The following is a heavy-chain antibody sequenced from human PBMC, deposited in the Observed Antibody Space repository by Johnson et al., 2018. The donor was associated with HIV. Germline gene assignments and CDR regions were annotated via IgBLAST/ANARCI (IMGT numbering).Heavy chain of an antibody. Sequence: QVQLVESGGGVVQPGRSLRLSCAASGFTFSSYAMHWVRQAPGKGLEWVAVISYDGSNQYYADSVKGRFTISRDNSKNTVYLQMNSLRAEDTAMYYCASGVTARAPLLIWGQGTMVTVSS. V-gene: IGHV3-30*04. J-gene: IGHJ3*02. CDR2: ISYDGSNQ. CDR1: GFTFSSYA. D-gene: IGHD6-6*01. CDR3: ASGVTARAPLLI.